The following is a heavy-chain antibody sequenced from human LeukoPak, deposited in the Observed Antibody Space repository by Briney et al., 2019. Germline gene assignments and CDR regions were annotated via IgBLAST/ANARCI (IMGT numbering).Heavy chain of an antibody. V-gene: IGHV2-5*02. CDR1: VLSLNTRAVG. CDR2: IYWDDNR. CDR3: AHRKNYYDSSVFDN. Sequence: SGPTLANPTQTRTLTCTFFVLSLNTRAVGVGWIRQPPGRALEWLALIYWDDNRRSSPSLKSRLTITKDTSKNQVVLTMTNMDPVDTATYFCAHRKNYYDSSVFDNWGQGTLVTVSS. D-gene: IGHD3-22*01. J-gene: IGHJ4*02.